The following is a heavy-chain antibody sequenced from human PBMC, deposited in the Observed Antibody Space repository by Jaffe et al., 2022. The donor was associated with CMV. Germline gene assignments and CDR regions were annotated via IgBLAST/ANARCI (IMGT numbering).Heavy chain of an antibody. J-gene: IGHJ6*03. CDR1: GFTFSNAW. Sequence: EVQLVESGGGLVKPGGSLRLSCAASGFTFSNAWMSWVRQAPGKGLEWVGRIKSKTDGGTTDYAAPVKGRFTISRDDSKNTLYLQMNSLKTEDTAVYYCTTDFYIAVGATMYYYYMDVWGKGTTVTVSS. D-gene: IGHD1-26*01. V-gene: IGHV3-15*01. CDR2: IKSKTDGGTT. CDR3: TTDFYIAVGATMYYYYMDV.